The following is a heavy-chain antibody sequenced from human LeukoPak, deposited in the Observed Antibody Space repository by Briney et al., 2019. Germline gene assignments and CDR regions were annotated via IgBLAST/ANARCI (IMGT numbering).Heavy chain of an antibody. D-gene: IGHD1-14*01. CDR3: ARVRRAKRQNRYYFYYYMDV. CDR1: GFTFSSYW. V-gene: IGHV3-7*01. J-gene: IGHJ6*03. Sequence: GGSLRLSCAASGFTFSSYWMSWVRQAPGKGLEWVANIKQDGSEKYYVDSVKGRFTISRDNAKDSLYLQMNSLRAEDTAVHFCARVRRAKRQNRYYFYYYMDVWGKGTTVPVSS. CDR2: IKQDGSEK.